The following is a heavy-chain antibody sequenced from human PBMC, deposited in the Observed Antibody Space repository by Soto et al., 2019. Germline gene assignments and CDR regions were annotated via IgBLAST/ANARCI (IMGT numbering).Heavy chain of an antibody. J-gene: IGHJ5*02. CDR3: ARDLGNSYYYDSSGSYNWFDP. V-gene: IGHV4-31*02. CDR1: GGSISSGGYY. CDR2: IYYSGST. Sequence: SETLPLPWTVSGGSISSGGYYWSWNRKHPGKGLEWIGYIYYSGSTYYNPSLKSRVTISVDTSKNQVSLKLSSVTAADTAVYYCARDLGNSYYYDSSGSYNWFDPWGQGTLVTVSX. D-gene: IGHD3-22*01.